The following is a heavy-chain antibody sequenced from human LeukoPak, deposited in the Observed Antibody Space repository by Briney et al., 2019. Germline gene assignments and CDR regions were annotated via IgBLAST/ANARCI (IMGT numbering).Heavy chain of an antibody. J-gene: IGHJ6*02. CDR2: ISSDGSNK. CDR3: ARDLNSGYVHGMGV. D-gene: IGHD5-12*01. CDR1: GFTFSSYT. Sequence: GGSLRLSCAASGFTFSSYTMHWVRQAPGKGLEWVAVISSDGSNKYYADSVKGRFTISRDNSKNTLYLQMNSLRAEDTAVYYCARDLNSGYVHGMGVWGHGTTVTVSS. V-gene: IGHV3-30-3*01.